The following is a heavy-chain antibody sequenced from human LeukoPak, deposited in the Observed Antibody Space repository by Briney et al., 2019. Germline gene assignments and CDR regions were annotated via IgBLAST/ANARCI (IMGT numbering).Heavy chain of an antibody. CDR3: ARDLPKSPYDSSGYYLDY. CDR2: IIPIFGTA. J-gene: IGHJ4*02. D-gene: IGHD3-22*01. V-gene: IGHV1-69*05. CDR1: GGTFSSYA. Sequence: ASVKVSCKASGGTFSSYAISWVRQAPGQGREWMGRIIPIFGTANYAQKFQGRVTITTDESTSTAYMELSSLRSEDTAVYYCARDLPKSPYDSSGYYLDYWGQGTLVTVSS.